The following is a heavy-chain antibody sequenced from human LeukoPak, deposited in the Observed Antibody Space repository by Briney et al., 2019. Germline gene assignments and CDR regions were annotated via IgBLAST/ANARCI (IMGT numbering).Heavy chain of an antibody. CDR1: GYTFSSYY. CDR3: ARGGQLWRDFPGY. J-gene: IGHJ4*02. CDR2: INPSGGST. Sequence: ASVKVSCKASGYTFSSYYMHWVRQAPGQGLEWMGIINPSGGSTSYAQKFQGRVTMTRDTSTSTFYMELISLRFEDTAVYYCARGGQLWRDFPGYWGQGTLVTVSS. V-gene: IGHV1-46*01. D-gene: IGHD5-18*01.